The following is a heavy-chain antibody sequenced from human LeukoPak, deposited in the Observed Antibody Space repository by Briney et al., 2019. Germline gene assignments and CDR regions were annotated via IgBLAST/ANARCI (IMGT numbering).Heavy chain of an antibody. CDR3: AKAHVERLSPTDYYDSSGYYQV. J-gene: IGHJ4*02. V-gene: IGHV3-23*01. Sequence: TGGSLRLSCAASGFTFSSYGMHWVRQAPGKGLEWVSAISGSGGSTYYADSVKGRFTISRDNSKNTLYLQMNSLRAEDTAVYYCAKAHVERLSPTDYYDSSGYYQVWGQGTLVTVSS. D-gene: IGHD3-22*01. CDR2: ISGSGGST. CDR1: GFTFSSYG.